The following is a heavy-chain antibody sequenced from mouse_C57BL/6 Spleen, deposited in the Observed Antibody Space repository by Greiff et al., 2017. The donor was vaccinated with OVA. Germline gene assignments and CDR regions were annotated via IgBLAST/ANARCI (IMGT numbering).Heavy chain of an antibody. D-gene: IGHD1-1*01. CDR1: GYTFTDYN. CDR3: ARSDGSSFYYFDY. V-gene: IGHV1-18*01. J-gene: IGHJ2*01. Sequence: EVKLQESGPELVKPGASVKIPCKASGYTFTDYNMDWVKQSHGKSLEWIGDINPNNGGTIYNQKFKGKATLTVDKSSSTAYMELRSLTSEDTAVYYCARSDGSSFYYFDYWGQGTTLTVSS. CDR2: INPNNGGT.